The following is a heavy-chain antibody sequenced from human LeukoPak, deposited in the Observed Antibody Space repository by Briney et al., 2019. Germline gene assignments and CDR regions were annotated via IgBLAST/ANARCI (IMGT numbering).Heavy chain of an antibody. CDR3: GRYPYSGARGWDYSYYSGMDV. CDR1: GGSISSGGYY. Sequence: SETLSLTCTVSGGSISSGGYYWSWIRRHPGKGLEWIGYIYYSGSTYYNPSLKSRVTISVDTSKNQFSLKLSPLTAADTAVYYCGRYPYSGARGWDYSYYSGMDVWGQGTTVTVSS. CDR2: IYYSGST. J-gene: IGHJ6*02. V-gene: IGHV4-31*03. D-gene: IGHD2-21*01.